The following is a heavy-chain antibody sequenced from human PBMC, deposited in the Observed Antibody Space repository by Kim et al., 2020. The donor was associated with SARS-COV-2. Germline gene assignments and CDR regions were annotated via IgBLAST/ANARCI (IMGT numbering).Heavy chain of an antibody. J-gene: IGHJ4*02. CDR1: GGSISSSSYY. Sequence: SETLSLTCTVSGGSISSSSYYWGWIRQPPGKGLEWIGSIYYSGSTYYNPSLKSRVTISVDTSKNQFSLKLSSVTAADTAVYYCARHQFSLPAYWGQGTLVTVSS. CDR3: ARHQFSLPAY. CDR2: IYYSGST. V-gene: IGHV4-39*01.